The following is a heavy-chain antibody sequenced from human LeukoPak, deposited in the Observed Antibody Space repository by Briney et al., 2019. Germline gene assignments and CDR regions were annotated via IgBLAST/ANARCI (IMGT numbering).Heavy chain of an antibody. CDR1: GGTFSSYA. J-gene: IGHJ5*02. D-gene: IGHD6-13*01. CDR2: IIPIFGTA. CDR3: ARTGIAASHQNWFDP. Sequence: SVKVSCKASGGTFSSYAISWVRQAPGQGLKWMGGIIPIFGTANYAQKFQGRVTITADESTSTAYMELSSLRSEDTAVYYCARTGIAASHQNWFDPWGQGTLVTVSS. V-gene: IGHV1-69*13.